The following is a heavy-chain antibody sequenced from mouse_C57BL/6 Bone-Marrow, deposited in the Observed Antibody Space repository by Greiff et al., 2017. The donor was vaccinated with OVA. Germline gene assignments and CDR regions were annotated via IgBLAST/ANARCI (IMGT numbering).Heavy chain of an antibody. CDR3: AYGNYPWFAY. CDR2: IDPSDSET. J-gene: IGHJ3*01. V-gene: IGHV1-52*01. Sequence: QVQLQQPGAELVRPGSSVKLSCKASGYTFTSYWMHWVKQRPIQGLEWIGNIDPSDSETHYNQKFKEKATLTVDNSSSTAYMQLSSLTSEVSAVYYCAYGNYPWFAYWGQGTLVTVSA. D-gene: IGHD2-1*01. CDR1: GYTFTSYW.